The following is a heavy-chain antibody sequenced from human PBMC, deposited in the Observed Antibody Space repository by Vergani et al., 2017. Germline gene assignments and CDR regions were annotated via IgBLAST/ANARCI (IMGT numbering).Heavy chain of an antibody. CDR2: ISYDGSNK. V-gene: IGHV3-30*18. Sequence: VQLVESGGGVVQPGRSLRLSCAASGFTFSSYGMHWVRQAPGKGLEWVAVISYDGSNKYYADSVKGRFTISRDNSKNTLYLQMNSLRAEDTAVYYCAKGVQLHDYYGMDVWGQGTTVTVSS. D-gene: IGHD6-13*01. J-gene: IGHJ6*02. CDR1: GFTFSSYG. CDR3: AKGVQLHDYYGMDV.